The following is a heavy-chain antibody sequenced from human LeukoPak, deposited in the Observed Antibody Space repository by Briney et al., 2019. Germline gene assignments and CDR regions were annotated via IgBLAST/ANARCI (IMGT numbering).Heavy chain of an antibody. J-gene: IGHJ6*02. V-gene: IGHV1-46*01. CDR3: AREDGITIFGVSAGGMDV. Sequence: ASVKVSCKASGGTFSSYAISWVRQAPGQGLEWMGIINPSGGSTSHAQKFQGRVTMTRDTSTSTVYMELSSLRSEDTAVYYCAREDGITIFGVSAGGMDVWGQGTTVTVSS. CDR2: INPSGGST. D-gene: IGHD3-3*01. CDR1: GGTFSSYA.